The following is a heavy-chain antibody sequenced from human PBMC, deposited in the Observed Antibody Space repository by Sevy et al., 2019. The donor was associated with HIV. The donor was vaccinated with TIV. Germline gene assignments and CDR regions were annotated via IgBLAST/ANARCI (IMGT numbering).Heavy chain of an antibody. J-gene: IGHJ4*02. D-gene: IGHD1-26*01. Sequence: GGSLRLSCVASGFTFNKAWMSWVRQAPGKGLEWVGRIKSKTDGATRDLAAPVKGRIIISRDDSKNTLYLQISNLKFEDTGVYFCAAGVGASDFDYWGQGTLVTVSS. CDR3: AAGVGASDFDY. CDR1: GFTFNKAW. V-gene: IGHV3-15*01. CDR2: IKSKTDGATR.